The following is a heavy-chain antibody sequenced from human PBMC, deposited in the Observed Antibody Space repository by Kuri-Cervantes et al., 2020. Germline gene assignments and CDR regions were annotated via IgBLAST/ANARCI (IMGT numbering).Heavy chain of an antibody. D-gene: IGHD2/OR15-2a*01. CDR1: GGSISSGSYY. CDR3: ARHSKMCYYYYNMDV. V-gene: IGHV4-61*02. Sequence: SETLSLTCTVSGGSISSGSYYWSWIRQPAGKGLEWIGSIYTSGSTNYNPSLKSRVTISVDTSKNQFSLRLSSVTAADTAVFYCARHSKMCYYYYNMDVWGQGTTVTVSS. CDR2: IYTSGST. J-gene: IGHJ6*02.